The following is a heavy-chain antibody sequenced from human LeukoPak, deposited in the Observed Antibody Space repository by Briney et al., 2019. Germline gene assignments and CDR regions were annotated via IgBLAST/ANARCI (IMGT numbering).Heavy chain of an antibody. V-gene: IGHV3-23*01. CDR3: AKQSPEYYDILTGYYKGDFDY. D-gene: IGHD3-9*01. CDR1: GFTFSSYA. CDR2: ISGSGGST. Sequence: GGSLRLSCAASGFTFSSYAMSWVRQAPGKGLEWVSAISGSGGSTYYADSVKGRFTIPRDNSKNTLYLQMNSLRAEDTAVYYCAKQSPEYYDILTGYYKGDFDYWGQGTLVTVSS. J-gene: IGHJ4*02.